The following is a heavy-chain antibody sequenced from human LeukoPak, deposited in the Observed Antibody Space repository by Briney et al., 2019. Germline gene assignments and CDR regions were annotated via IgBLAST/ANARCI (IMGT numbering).Heavy chain of an antibody. D-gene: IGHD3-22*01. V-gene: IGHV4-39*01. CDR3: ARQAAEYDSSGSDPLFFDY. CDR1: GGSISGTTYY. J-gene: IGHJ4*02. CDR2: IYYTGTT. Sequence: SETLSLTCTVSGGSISGTTYYWVWIRQPPGKGLEWIGSIYYTGTTYYNPSLKSRVTISVDTSKNQFSLRLSSVTAADTAVYYCARQAAEYDSSGSDPLFFDYWGQGTLVTVSS.